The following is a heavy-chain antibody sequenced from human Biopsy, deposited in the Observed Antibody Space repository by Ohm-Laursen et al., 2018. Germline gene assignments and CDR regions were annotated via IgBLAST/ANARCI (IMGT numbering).Heavy chain of an antibody. CDR3: ANYDGRSGFDY. CDR2: ILPLSGTT. CDR1: GGTFSSFP. V-gene: IGHV1-69*13. Sequence: SVKVSCKASGGTFSSFPFNWVRQAPGQGLEWMGGILPLSGTTSFAQKFQGRVILTADGSTSTAYMELSSLISEDTAVYYCANYDGRSGFDYWGQGTLVTVSS. D-gene: IGHD4-17*01. J-gene: IGHJ4*02.